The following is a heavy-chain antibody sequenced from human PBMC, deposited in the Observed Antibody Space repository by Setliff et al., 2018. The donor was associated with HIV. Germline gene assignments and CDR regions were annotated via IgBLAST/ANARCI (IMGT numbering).Heavy chain of an antibody. D-gene: IGHD3-22*01. CDR1: GYSSNTYG. V-gene: IGHV1-8*01. CDR3: AKDMNRGGYSDSSPHDF. J-gene: IGHJ4*02. Sequence: ASVKVSCKASGYSSNTYGFTWVRQVPGQGLEWMGWMNPNSGDTGYAQKFQGRVTMTRNTSISTAFMELSSLRSKDTAVYYCAKDMNRGGYSDSSPHDFWGQGTLVTVSS. CDR2: MNPNSGDT.